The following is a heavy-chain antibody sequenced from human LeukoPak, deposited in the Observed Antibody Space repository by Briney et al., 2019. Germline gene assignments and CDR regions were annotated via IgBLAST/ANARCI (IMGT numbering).Heavy chain of an antibody. J-gene: IGHJ6*03. CDR3: ARDDPERPQEYYYYYMDV. CDR2: IYYSGST. Sequence: SETLSLTCTVSGGSISSSSYYWGWIRQPPGKGLEWIGSIYYSGSTYYNPSLKSRVTISVDTSKNQFSLKLSSVTAADTAVYYCARDDPERPQEYYYYYMDVWGKGTTVTVSS. CDR1: GGSISSSSYY. V-gene: IGHV4-39*07.